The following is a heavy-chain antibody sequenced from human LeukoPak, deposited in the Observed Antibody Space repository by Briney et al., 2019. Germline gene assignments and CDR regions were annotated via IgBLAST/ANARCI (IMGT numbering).Heavy chain of an antibody. V-gene: IGHV4-30-2*01. J-gene: IGHJ3*02. CDR3: ARVTTTAFDI. CDR2: IYHSGST. Sequence: SETLSLTCTVSGGSISSGGYYWSWIRQPPGKGLEWIGHIYHSGSTYYNPSLKSRVTISVDRSKNQFSLKLSPVTAADTAVYYCARVTTTAFDIWGQGTMVTVSS. CDR1: GGSISSGGYY. D-gene: IGHD4-17*01.